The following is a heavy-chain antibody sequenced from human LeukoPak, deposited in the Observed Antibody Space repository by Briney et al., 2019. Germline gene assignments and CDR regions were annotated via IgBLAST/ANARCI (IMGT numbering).Heavy chain of an antibody. CDR3: ARGGGDY. Sequence: SHTLSLTCAVYGGSFSGYYWSWIRQPPGKGLEWIGEMNHSGSTNYNPSLKSRVTISEDTSKNQFSLKLSSVTAADTAVYYCARGGGDYWGQGTLVTVSS. CDR2: MNHSGST. CDR1: GGSFSGYY. J-gene: IGHJ4*02. V-gene: IGHV4-34*01.